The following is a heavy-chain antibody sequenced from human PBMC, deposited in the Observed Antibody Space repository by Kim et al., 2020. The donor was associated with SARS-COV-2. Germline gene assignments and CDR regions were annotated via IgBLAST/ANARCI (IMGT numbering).Heavy chain of an antibody. Sequence: SETLSLTCTVSGCSISRSSYYWGCIRQPPGKGLEWIGSIYYSGSTYYNPSLKSRITISVDTSKNQFSLKLSSVTAADTAVYYCARPSTAVTTPEGGWFDPWGQGTLVTVSS. CDR3: ARPSTAVTTPEGGWFDP. V-gene: IGHV4-39*01. CDR2: IYYSGST. J-gene: IGHJ5*02. D-gene: IGHD4-17*01. CDR1: GCSISRSSYY.